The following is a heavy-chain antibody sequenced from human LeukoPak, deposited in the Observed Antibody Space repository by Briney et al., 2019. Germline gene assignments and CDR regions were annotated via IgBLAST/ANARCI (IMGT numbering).Heavy chain of an antibody. J-gene: IGHJ1*01. CDR2: IIPIFGIA. CDR3: ARDLGIAAAAYAEYFQH. V-gene: IGHV1-69*04. CDR1: GGTFSSYA. Sequence: ASVKVSCKASGGTFSSYAISWVRQAPGQGLEWMGRIIPIFGIANYAQKFQGRVTITADKSTSTAYMELSSLRSEDTAMYYCARDLGIAAAAYAEYFQHWGRGTLVTVSS. D-gene: IGHD6-13*01.